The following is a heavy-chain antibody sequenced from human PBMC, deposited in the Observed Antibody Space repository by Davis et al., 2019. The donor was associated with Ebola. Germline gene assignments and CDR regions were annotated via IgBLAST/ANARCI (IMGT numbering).Heavy chain of an antibody. Sequence: ASVKVSCKASGYDFNIYTITWVRQAPGQGLEWVGLITVYSGKTDYAQKFQDRVSVTTDMSTDTAFMELRNLRSDDTAVYYCARGHNYGKDFWGQGTLVTVSS. CDR1: GYDFNIYT. J-gene: IGHJ4*02. CDR2: ITVYSGKT. D-gene: IGHD5-18*01. CDR3: ARGHNYGKDF. V-gene: IGHV1-18*04.